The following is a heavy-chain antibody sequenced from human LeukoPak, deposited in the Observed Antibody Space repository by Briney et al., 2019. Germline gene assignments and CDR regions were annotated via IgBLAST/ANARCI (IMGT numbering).Heavy chain of an antibody. CDR3: AGRGAAGTLSGAFDI. J-gene: IGHJ3*02. D-gene: IGHD6-13*01. V-gene: IGHV3-53*01. CDR1: DFTLSSSY. CDR2: ISSGGST. Sequence: GGSLRLSCAASDFTLSSSYMTWVRQAPGKGLEWVSVISSGGSTNYADSVKDRFTISRDKSKNTLFLQMNSLRGEDTAVYYCAGRGAAGTLSGAFDIWGQGTMVTVSS.